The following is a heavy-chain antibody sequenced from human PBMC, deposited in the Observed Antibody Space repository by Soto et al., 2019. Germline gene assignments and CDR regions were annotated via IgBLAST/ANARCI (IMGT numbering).Heavy chain of an antibody. CDR2: IYYSGST. V-gene: IGHV4-59*01. CDR1: GGSISSYY. J-gene: IGHJ4*02. CDR3: ARDSAGIDY. D-gene: IGHD3-10*01. Sequence: SETLSLTCTVSGGSISSYYLSWIRQPPGKGLEWIGYIYYSGSTNYNPSLKSRVTISVDTSKNQFSLKLSSVTAADTAVYYCARDSAGIDYWGQGTLVTVSS.